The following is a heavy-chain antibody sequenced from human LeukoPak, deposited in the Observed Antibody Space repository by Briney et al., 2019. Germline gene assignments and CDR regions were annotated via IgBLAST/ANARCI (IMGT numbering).Heavy chain of an antibody. CDR3: VRDDIEKQLVRFHWFDP. CDR1: GFTFSSYS. D-gene: IGHD6-13*01. CDR2: ISSSSSYI. V-gene: IGHV3-21*01. Sequence: PGGSLRLSCAASGFTFSSYSMNWVRQAPGKGLEWVSSISSSSSYIYYADSVKGRFTISRDNAKNSLYLQMNSLRAEDTAVYYYVRDDIEKQLVRFHWFDPWGHGNLVTVSS. J-gene: IGHJ5*02.